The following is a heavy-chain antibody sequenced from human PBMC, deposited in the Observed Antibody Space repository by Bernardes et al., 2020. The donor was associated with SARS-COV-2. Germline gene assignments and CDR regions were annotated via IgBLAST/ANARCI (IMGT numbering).Heavy chain of an antibody. CDR2: ISAYNGNT. D-gene: IGHD6-19*01. CDR1: GYTFTSYG. CDR3: ARGYSSGWYFDY. Sequence: ASLKVACKASGYTFTSYGISWVRQAPGQGLEWMGWISAYNGNTNYAQKLQGRVTMTTDTSTSTAYMELRSLRSDDTAVYYCARGYSSGWYFDYWGQGTLVTVSS. V-gene: IGHV1-18*04. J-gene: IGHJ4*02.